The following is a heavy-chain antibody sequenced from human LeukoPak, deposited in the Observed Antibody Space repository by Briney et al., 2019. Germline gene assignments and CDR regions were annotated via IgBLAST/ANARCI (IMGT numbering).Heavy chain of an antibody. CDR2: VVGNGGTT. D-gene: IGHD3-3*01. J-gene: IGHJ4*02. CDR3: ARERAFCYFDY. V-gene: IGHV3-64*01. Sequence: GGSLRLSCAASGFTFTTYTIHWVRQAPGKGLEYVSAVVGNGGTTYYANSVKGRFTISRDNSKNTVYLQMGSLRAEDTAVYYCARERAFCYFDYWGQGALVTVSS. CDR1: GFTFTTYT.